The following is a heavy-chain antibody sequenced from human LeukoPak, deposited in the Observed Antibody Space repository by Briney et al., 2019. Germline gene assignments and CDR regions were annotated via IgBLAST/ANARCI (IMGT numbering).Heavy chain of an antibody. CDR1: GGSISSGGYY. Sequence: PLETLSLTCTVSGGSISSGGYYWSWIRQHPGKGLEWIGYIHYSGSAYYNPSLKGRLTISLDTSKNQFSLKLTSVTAADTAVYYCARDVPKKAPYGVDVWGQGTTVIVSS. J-gene: IGHJ6*02. D-gene: IGHD2-2*01. CDR3: ARDVPKKAPYGVDV. CDR2: IHYSGSA. V-gene: IGHV4-31*03.